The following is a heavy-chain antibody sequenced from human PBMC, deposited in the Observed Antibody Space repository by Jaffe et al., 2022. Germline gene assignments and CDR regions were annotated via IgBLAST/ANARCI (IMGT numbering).Heavy chain of an antibody. Sequence: QVQLQESGPGLVKPSQTLSLTCTVSGGSISSGSYYWSWIRQPAGKGLEWIGRIYTSGSTNYNPSLKSRVTISVDTSKNQFSLKLSSVTAADTAVYYCARVEYDSSGYYPYFDYWGQGTLVTVSS. J-gene: IGHJ4*02. CDR1: GGSISSGSYY. V-gene: IGHV4-61*02. D-gene: IGHD3-22*01. CDR3: ARVEYDSSGYYPYFDY. CDR2: IYTSGST.